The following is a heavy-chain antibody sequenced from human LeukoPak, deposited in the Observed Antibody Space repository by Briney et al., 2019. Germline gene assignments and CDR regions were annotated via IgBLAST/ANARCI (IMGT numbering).Heavy chain of an antibody. CDR3: ARELSYDSSGYFTPPDY. D-gene: IGHD3-22*01. CDR1: GFTVSSNY. J-gene: IGHJ4*02. CDR2: IYSGGST. Sequence: GGSLRLSCAASGFTVSSNYMSWVRQAPGKGLEWVPVIYSGGSTYYADSVKGRFTISRDNSKNTLYLQMNSLRAEDTAVYYCARELSYDSSGYFTPPDYWGQGTLVTVSS. V-gene: IGHV3-53*01.